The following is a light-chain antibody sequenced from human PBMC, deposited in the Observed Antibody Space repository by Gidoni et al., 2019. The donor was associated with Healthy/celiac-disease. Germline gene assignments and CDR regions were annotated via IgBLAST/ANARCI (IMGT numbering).Light chain of an antibody. CDR1: QRVSSY. CDR2: DAS. CDR3: QQRSNWPLLT. J-gene: IGKJ4*01. Sequence: EIVLTQSPATLSLSPGERATLSCRASQRVSSYLAWYQQKPGQAPRLLIYDASNRATGIPARFSGSGYGTDFTLTISSLEPAAFAVYSCQQRSNWPLLTFGGGIKVEIK. V-gene: IGKV3-11*01.